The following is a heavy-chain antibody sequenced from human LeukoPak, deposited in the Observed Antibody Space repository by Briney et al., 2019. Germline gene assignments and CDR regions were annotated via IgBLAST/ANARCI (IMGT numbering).Heavy chain of an antibody. Sequence: GGSLRLSCAASGFTFSDYYMSWVRQAPGKGLEWVSAISDSGVNTHYAGSVKGRFIISRDNSGNTVFLHMNSLRAEDTAVYFCAKDPAVGSGTYLPNYFDYWGQGTLVTVSS. CDR3: AKDPAVGSGTYLPNYFDY. D-gene: IGHD3-10*01. J-gene: IGHJ4*02. CDR2: ISDSGVNT. V-gene: IGHV3-23*01. CDR1: GFTFSDYY.